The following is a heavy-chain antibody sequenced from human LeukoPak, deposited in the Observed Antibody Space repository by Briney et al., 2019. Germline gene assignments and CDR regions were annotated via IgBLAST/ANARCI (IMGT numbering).Heavy chain of an antibody. J-gene: IGHJ4*02. CDR1: GYTFTSYG. CDR2: ISAYNGNT. CDR3: AIEGGEVAAAGINNY. V-gene: IGHV1-18*01. D-gene: IGHD6-13*01. Sequence: ASVKVSCXASGYTFTSYGISWVRQAPGQGLAWMGWISAYNGNTNYAQKLQGRVTMTTDTSTSTAYMELRSLRSDDTAVYYCAIEGGEVAAAGINNYWGQGTLVTVSS.